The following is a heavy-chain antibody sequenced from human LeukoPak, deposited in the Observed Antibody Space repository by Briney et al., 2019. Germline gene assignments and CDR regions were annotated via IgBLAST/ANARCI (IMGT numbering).Heavy chain of an antibody. V-gene: IGHV1-69*13. CDR2: IIPIFGTA. J-gene: IGHJ4*02. CDR1: GGTFSSYA. Sequence: GASVKVSCKASGGTFSSYAISWVRQAPGQGLEWMGGIIPIFGTANYAQKFQGRVTITADESTSTAYMELSSLRSEDTAVYYCAREPFNVLTGSRAKIFDYWGQGTLVTVSS. D-gene: IGHD1-7*01. CDR3: AREPFNVLTGSRAKIFDY.